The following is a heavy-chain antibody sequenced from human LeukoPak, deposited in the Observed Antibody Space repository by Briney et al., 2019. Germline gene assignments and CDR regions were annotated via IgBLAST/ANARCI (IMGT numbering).Heavy chain of an antibody. CDR3: ELAGSPVWGVVY. J-gene: IGHJ4*02. Sequence: GGSLRLSCAASGFTFSNYAMNWVRQAPGKGLECVSTISASGDSTYYADSVKGRSFISRDNSKSTLYLQLNGLRTDDTAVYYCELAGSPVWGVVYWGQGTLVTVSS. V-gene: IGHV3-23*01. CDR2: ISASGDST. D-gene: IGHD2-21*01. CDR1: GFTFSNYA.